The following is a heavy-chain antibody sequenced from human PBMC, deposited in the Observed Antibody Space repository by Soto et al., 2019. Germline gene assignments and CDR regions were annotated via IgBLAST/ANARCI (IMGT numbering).Heavy chain of an antibody. CDR3: AKTSDAAFPFYYYYYMDV. V-gene: IGHV3-23*01. J-gene: IGHJ6*03. CDR1: GFTFSSYA. Sequence: GGSLRLSCAASGFTFSSYAMSWVRQAPGKGLEWVSAISGSGGSTYYADSVKGRFTISRDNSKNTLYLQMNSLRAEDTAVYYCAKTSDAAFPFYYYYYMDVWGKGTTVTVSS. CDR2: ISGSGGST.